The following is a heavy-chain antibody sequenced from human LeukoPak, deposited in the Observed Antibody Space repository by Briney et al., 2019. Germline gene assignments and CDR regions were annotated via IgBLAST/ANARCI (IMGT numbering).Heavy chain of an antibody. V-gene: IGHV3-15*05. CDR2: IKDNGAGGTT. J-gene: IGHJ4*02. CDR1: GFTFSHAW. CDR3: ATTRRGDGIGY. D-gene: IGHD2-21*02. Sequence: GGSLRLSCGGSGFTFSHAWMSWVRQAPGKGLEWVGRIKDNGAGGTTDYAAPAKGRVTISRDDSKNTVYMDIKSLRTEDTAVYFCATTRRGDGIGYWGQGTLVIVSS.